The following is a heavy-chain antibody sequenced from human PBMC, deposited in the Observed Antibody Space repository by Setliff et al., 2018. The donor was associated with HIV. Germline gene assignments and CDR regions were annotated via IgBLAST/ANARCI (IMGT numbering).Heavy chain of an antibody. J-gene: IGHJ4*02. CDR1: GFSVSSDN. CDR3: AKRNSEGYYDY. Sequence: GGSRRLSCVASGFSVSSDNLSWIRQAPGKGLEWVSVIYAGGTTNYADSVKGRFTISRDISKNSLYLQMNSLRAEDTAIYYCAKRNSEGYYDYWGQGTLVTVSS. CDR2: IYAGGTT. D-gene: IGHD1-26*01. V-gene: IGHV3-53*01.